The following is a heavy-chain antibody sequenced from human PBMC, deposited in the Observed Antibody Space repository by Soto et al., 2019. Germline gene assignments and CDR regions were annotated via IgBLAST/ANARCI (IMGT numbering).Heavy chain of an antibody. D-gene: IGHD6-19*01. V-gene: IGHV3-23*01. CDR3: AKDFPGYSSGWPPEEQYFQH. Sequence: SGVSLRLSCAASGFTFSSYAMSWVRQAPGKGLEWVSAISGSGGSTYYADSVKGRFTISRDNSKNTLYLQMNSLRAEDTAVYYCAKDFPGYSSGWPPEEQYFQHWGQGTLVTVS. J-gene: IGHJ1*01. CDR2: ISGSGGST. CDR1: GFTFSSYA.